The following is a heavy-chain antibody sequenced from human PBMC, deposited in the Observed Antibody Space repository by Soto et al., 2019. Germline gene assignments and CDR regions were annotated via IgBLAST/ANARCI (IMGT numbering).Heavy chain of an antibody. J-gene: IGHJ4*02. V-gene: IGHV5-51*01. CDR2: IYPGDSDT. D-gene: IGHD5-18*01. CDR1: GYSFTNYW. CDR3: ARQDYNYAYFDF. Sequence: GESLKISCKGSGYSFTNYWIGWVRQMPGKGLEWMGIIYPGDSDTRYSPSFQGQVIISVDQSISTAYLQWSSLQASDTAMHYCARQDYNYAYFDFWGQGTLVTVSS.